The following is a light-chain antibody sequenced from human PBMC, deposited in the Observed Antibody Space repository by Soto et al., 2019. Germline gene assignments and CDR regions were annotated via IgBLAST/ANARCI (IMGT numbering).Light chain of an antibody. CDR1: QSVSSN. J-gene: IGKJ1*01. Sequence: EIVMTQSPATLSVSPGERATLSCRASQSVSSNLAWYQEKPGQSPRLLLSGASTRATAFPARFSGSGSGTEFTLTISSLQSEDFAVYYCQQYNNWPPTFGQGTKVEIK. CDR2: GAS. V-gene: IGKV3-15*01. CDR3: QQYNNWPPT.